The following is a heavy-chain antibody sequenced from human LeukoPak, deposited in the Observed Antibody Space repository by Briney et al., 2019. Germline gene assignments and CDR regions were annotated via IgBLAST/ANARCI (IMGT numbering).Heavy chain of an antibody. Sequence: GGSLRLSCAASGFTFSNYAMSWVRQAPGKGLEWVSGLSGSGANSYHADSVKGRFTISRDNSKNTLYLQMNSLGADDTAVYYCARALSQQLIRYSQDWGQGTLVTVSS. CDR2: LSGSGANS. D-gene: IGHD5-24*01. CDR1: GFTFSNYA. J-gene: IGHJ1*01. V-gene: IGHV3-23*01. CDR3: ARALSQQLIRYSQD.